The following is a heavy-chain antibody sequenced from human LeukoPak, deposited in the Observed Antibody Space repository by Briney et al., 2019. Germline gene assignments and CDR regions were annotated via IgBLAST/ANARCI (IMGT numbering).Heavy chain of an antibody. V-gene: IGHV4-59*01. Sequence: PSQPLSLTCTVSGGSISSYYWSWIRQPPGKGLEWIGYVYSSGNTNYNPSLKSRVTISVDTSENQFSLKLTSVTAADTAVYYCARAFGYNWNYYMDVWGKGTTVTVSS. J-gene: IGHJ6*03. CDR3: ARAFGYNWNYYMDV. CDR1: GGSISSYY. CDR2: VYSSGNT. D-gene: IGHD1-20*01.